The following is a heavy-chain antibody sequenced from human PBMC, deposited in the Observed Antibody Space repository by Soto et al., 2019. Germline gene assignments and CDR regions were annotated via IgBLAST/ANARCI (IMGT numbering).Heavy chain of an antibody. Sequence: SETLSLTCTVSGGSISSGGYYWSWIRQHPGKGLEWIGYIYYSGSTYYNPSLKSRVTISVDTSKNQFSLKLSSVTAADTAVYYCARGSHCSSTSCQYGYYYYGMDVWGQGTKVTVSS. J-gene: IGHJ6*02. CDR1: GGSISSGGYY. V-gene: IGHV4-31*03. D-gene: IGHD2-2*01. CDR3: ARGSHCSSTSCQYGYYYYGMDV. CDR2: IYYSGST.